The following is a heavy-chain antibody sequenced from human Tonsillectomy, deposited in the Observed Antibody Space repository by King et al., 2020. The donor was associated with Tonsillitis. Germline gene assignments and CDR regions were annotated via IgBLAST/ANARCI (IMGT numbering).Heavy chain of an antibody. CDR3: ARGGSSWYGYYYYGMDV. CDR2: INCSGGRI. J-gene: IGHJ6*02. D-gene: IGHD6-13*01. Sequence: QLVQSGAEVRKPGATVKVSCKASGYIFTSNYMHWVRQAPGQGPEWMGVINCSGGRITYAQNMQGRVTMTRDTSTSTVHMEVSSLRSEDTAVYYCARGGSSWYGYYYYGMDVWGQGTTVTVSS. V-gene: IGHV1-46*04. CDR1: GYIFTSNY.